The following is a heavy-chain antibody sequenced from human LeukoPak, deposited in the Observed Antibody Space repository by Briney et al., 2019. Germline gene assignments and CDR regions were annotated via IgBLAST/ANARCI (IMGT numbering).Heavy chain of an antibody. V-gene: IGHV1-69*01. CDR1: GGTFSSYA. CDR3: AREGDCSGGSCPYWYFDL. Sequence: ASVKVSCKASGGTFSSYAISWVRQAPGQGLEWMGGIIPIFGTANYAQKFQGRVTITADESTSTAYMEPSSLRSEDTAVYYCAREGDCSGGSCPYWYFDLWGRGTLVTVSS. J-gene: IGHJ2*01. CDR2: IIPIFGTA. D-gene: IGHD2-15*01.